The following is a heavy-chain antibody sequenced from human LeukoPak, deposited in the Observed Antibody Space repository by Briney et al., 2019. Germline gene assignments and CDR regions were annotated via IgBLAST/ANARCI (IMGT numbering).Heavy chain of an antibody. CDR3: ARVGGYFRVDY. J-gene: IGHJ4*02. CDR1: DDSINRGTYY. V-gene: IGHV4-39*07. CDR2: IYYSGST. D-gene: IGHD2-15*01. Sequence: SETLSLTCTVSDDSINRGTYYWGWIRQSPGKGLEWIGNIYYSGSTYYSPSLKSRVTISIDTSKNQFSLNLSSVTAADTAVYYCARVGGYFRVDYWGQGTLVTVSS.